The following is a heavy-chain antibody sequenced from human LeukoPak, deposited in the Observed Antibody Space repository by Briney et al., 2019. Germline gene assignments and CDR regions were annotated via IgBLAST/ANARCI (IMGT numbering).Heavy chain of an antibody. V-gene: IGHV1-2*02. CDR2: VNPDSGGT. CDR3: ARGNYYDSSAYNLDH. Sequence: ASVKVSCKASGYTFIAYYLHWVRQAPGQGLEWMGWVNPDSGGTNYAQKFQSRVTMTRDTSITTAYMELNSLRPDDTAVYYCARGNYYDSSAYNLDHWGQGTLVTVSS. CDR1: GYTFIAYY. J-gene: IGHJ4*02. D-gene: IGHD3-22*01.